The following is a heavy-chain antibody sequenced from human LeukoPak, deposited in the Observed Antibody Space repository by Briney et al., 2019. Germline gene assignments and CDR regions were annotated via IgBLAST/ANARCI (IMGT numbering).Heavy chain of an antibody. CDR3: SGVATIGDYFDY. D-gene: IGHD5-24*01. Sequence: SETLSLTCTVSGGSISSGGYYWSWIRQPPGKGLEWIGYIYHSGSTYYNPSLKSRVTISVDRSKNQFSLKLSSVTAADTAVYYCSGVATIGDYFDYWGQGTLVTVSS. V-gene: IGHV4-30-2*01. CDR1: GGSISSGGYY. J-gene: IGHJ4*02. CDR2: IYHSGST.